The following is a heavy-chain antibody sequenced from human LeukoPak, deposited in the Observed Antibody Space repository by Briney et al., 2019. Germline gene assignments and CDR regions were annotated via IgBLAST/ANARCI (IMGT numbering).Heavy chain of an antibody. J-gene: IGHJ6*02. V-gene: IGHV3-48*02. CDR3: ASGPILTFYYYYGMDV. Sequence: RAGGSLRLSCAASGFIFSSYSMNWVRQAPGKGLEWVAYIRERAIDYSDSVKGRFTISRDNAKNSLFLQMNSLRDDDTAVYYCASGPILTFYYYYGMDVWGQGTTVTVSS. CDR1: GFIFSSYS. D-gene: IGHD3-9*01. CDR2: IRERAI.